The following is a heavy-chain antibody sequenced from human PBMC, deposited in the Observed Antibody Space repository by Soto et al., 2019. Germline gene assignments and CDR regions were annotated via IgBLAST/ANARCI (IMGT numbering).Heavy chain of an antibody. V-gene: IGHV4-59*08. CDR3: ASASRAGGDYRGLDC. D-gene: IGHD4-17*01. Sequence: QVQLQESGPGLVKPSETLSLTCTVSGGSISAGSINSNYWSWFRQSPGKGLEWIGYIYYSGTTNSGPSRRSRVTLSVDTSKNQFPLELRSVTAADTATDYCASASRAGGDYRGLDCWGQGTLVTVSS. J-gene: IGHJ4*02. CDR2: IYYSGTT. CDR1: GGSISAGSINSNY.